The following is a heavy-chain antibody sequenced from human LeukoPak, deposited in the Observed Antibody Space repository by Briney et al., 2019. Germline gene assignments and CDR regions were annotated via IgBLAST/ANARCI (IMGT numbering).Heavy chain of an antibody. J-gene: IGHJ4*02. CDR1: GFTFSRYW. D-gene: IGHD3-10*01. Sequence: GGSLRLSCAASGFTFSRYWMHWVRQAPGKGMVWVSRIKSDGSSTTYADSVKGRFTISRDNAKNTLYLQMNSLRAEDTAVYYCATNFYGSGPDHWGQGTLVTVSS. CDR2: IKSDGSST. V-gene: IGHV3-74*01. CDR3: ATNFYGSGPDH.